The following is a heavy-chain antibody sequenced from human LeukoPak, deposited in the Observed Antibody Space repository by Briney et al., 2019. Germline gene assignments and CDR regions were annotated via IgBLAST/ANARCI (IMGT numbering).Heavy chain of an antibody. CDR1: GGSISSYY. J-gene: IGHJ4*02. V-gene: IGHV4-59*01. CDR3: ARVYSGYLFDY. CDR2: IYYSGSA. D-gene: IGHD5-12*01. Sequence: PSETLSLTCTVSGGSISSYYWSWIRQPPGKGLEWIGYIYYSGSANYNPSLKSRVTISVDTSKNQFSLKLSSVTAADTAVYYCARVYSGYLFDYWGQGTLVTVSS.